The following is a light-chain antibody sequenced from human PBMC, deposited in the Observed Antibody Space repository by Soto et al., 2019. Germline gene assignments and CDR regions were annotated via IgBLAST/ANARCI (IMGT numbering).Light chain of an antibody. CDR3: QQRSNWPPSIT. CDR2: DAS. V-gene: IGKV3-11*01. J-gene: IGKJ5*01. Sequence: EIVFTQSPSTLSFSPVERATLSCRASQSVSSYLAWYQQKPGQAPRLLIYDASNRATGIPARFSGSGSGTDFTLTISSLEPEDFAVYYCQQRSNWPPSITFGQGTRLEIK. CDR1: QSVSSY.